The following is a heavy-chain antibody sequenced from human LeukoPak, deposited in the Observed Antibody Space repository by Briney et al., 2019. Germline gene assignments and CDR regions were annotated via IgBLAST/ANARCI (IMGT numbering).Heavy chain of an antibody. CDR1: GGSISSYY. J-gene: IGHJ3*02. CDR3: ARDDYYGSGSYSAFDI. CDR2: IYYSGST. V-gene: IGHV4-59*01. Sequence: SETLSLTCTVSGGSISSYYWSWIRQPPGEGLEWIGYIYYSGSTNYNPSLKSRVTISVDTSKNQFSLKLSSVTAADPAVYYCARDDYYGSGSYSAFDIWGQGTMVTVSS. D-gene: IGHD3-10*01.